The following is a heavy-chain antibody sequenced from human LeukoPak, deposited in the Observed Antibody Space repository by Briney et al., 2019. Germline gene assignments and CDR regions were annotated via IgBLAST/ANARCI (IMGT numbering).Heavy chain of an antibody. CDR1: GFTFSSYE. CDR3: ARDRYYVLDY. CDR2: IKSDGSGA. Sequence: GGSLRLSCAASGFTFSSYEMNWVRQAPGKGLEWVSRIKSDGSGATYADSVKGRFTISRDNAKNTLYLQMNSLRAEDTAVYYCARDRYYVLDYWGQGILVTVSS. J-gene: IGHJ4*02. D-gene: IGHD3-10*02. V-gene: IGHV3-74*03.